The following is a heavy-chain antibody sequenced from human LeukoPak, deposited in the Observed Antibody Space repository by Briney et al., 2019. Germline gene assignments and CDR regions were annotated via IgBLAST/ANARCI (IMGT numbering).Heavy chain of an antibody. CDR3: ARQSSGIAATDKIDY. D-gene: IGHD6-13*01. J-gene: IGHJ4*02. CDR1: GFTFSSYS. Sequence: GGSLRLSCAASGFTFSSYSMTWVRQAPGKGLEWVSSFTSRTGTIYYADSVEGRFTISRDNAKKSLYLQMNSLRAEDTAIYYCARQSSGIAATDKIDYWGQGTLVTVSS. V-gene: IGHV3-21*01. CDR2: FTSRTGTI.